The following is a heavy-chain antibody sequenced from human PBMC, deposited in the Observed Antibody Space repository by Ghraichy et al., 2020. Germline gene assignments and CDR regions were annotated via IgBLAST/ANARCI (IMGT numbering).Heavy chain of an antibody. D-gene: IGHD4-11*01. CDR3: ARLIGSNYVGY. J-gene: IGHJ4*02. CDR1: GFTFSDYY. Sequence: GGSLRLSCAVSGFTFSDYYMSWIRQAPGKGLEWVSYISSSGSTIYYADSVKGRFTISRDNAKNSLYLQMNSLRGEDTAVYHCARLIGSNYVGYWGQGTLVTVSS. CDR2: ISSSGSTI. V-gene: IGHV3-11*01.